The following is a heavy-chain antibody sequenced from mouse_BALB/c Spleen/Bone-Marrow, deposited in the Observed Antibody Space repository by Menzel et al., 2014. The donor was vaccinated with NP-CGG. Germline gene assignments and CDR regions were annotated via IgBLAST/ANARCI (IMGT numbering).Heavy chain of an antibody. V-gene: IGHV6-6*02. D-gene: IGHD1-1*01. Sequence: EVQLVESGGGLVQPGGSVKLSCVASGFTFSNYWMNWVRQSPEKGLEWVAEIRLKSNNYATHYAESVKGRFTISRDDSKSSVYLQMNNLRAEDTGIYYCTRGGSSSFDYWGQGTTLTVSS. CDR2: IRLKSNNYAT. CDR1: GFTFSNYW. CDR3: TRGGSSSFDY. J-gene: IGHJ2*01.